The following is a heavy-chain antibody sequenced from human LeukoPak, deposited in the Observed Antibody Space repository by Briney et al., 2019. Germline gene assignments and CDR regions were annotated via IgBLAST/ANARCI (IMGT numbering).Heavy chain of an antibody. CDR3: ARRPKWEPFDY. Sequence: PSETLSLTCTVSGGSISSSSYYWGWIRQPPEKGLEWIGSIYYSGGTYYNPSLKSRVTISVDTSKNQFSLKLSSVTAADTAVYYCARRPKWEPFDYWGQGTLVTVSS. CDR1: GGSISSSSYY. V-gene: IGHV4-39*01. D-gene: IGHD1-26*01. J-gene: IGHJ4*01. CDR2: IYYSGGT.